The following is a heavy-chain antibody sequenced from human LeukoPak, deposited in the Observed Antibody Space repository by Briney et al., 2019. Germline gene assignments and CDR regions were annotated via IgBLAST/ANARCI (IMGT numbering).Heavy chain of an antibody. V-gene: IGHV3-30*18. Sequence: GGSLRLSCAASGFTFSSYGMHWVRQAPGKGLEWVAVISYDGSNKYYADSVKGRFTISRDNSKNTLYLQMNSLRAEDTAVYYCAKDRPTSRKLRLGELSLYFDYWGQGTLVTVSS. D-gene: IGHD3-16*02. CDR3: AKDRPTSRKLRLGELSLYFDY. J-gene: IGHJ4*02. CDR1: GFTFSSYG. CDR2: ISYDGSNK.